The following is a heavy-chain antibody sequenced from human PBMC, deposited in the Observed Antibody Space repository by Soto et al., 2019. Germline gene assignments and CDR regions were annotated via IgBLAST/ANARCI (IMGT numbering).Heavy chain of an antibody. CDR1: GGSISSGGYY. D-gene: IGHD4-17*01. V-gene: IGHV4-31*03. Sequence: QVQLQESGPGLVKPSQTLSLTCTVSGGSISSGGYYWSWIRQHPGKGLEWIGYIYYSGSTYYNPSLKSRVTISVDTSKNQFSLKLSSVTAADTDVYYCSTLNRDYGGLWFDPWGQGTLVTVSS. CDR2: IYYSGST. J-gene: IGHJ5*02. CDR3: STLNRDYGGLWFDP.